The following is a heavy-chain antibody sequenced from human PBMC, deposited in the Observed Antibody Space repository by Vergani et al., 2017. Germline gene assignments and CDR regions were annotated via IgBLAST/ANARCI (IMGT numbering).Heavy chain of an antibody. V-gene: IGHV4-31*03. CDR3: AREPPDSSGGSFYSTGPGDY. CDR1: GGSISSGGYY. J-gene: IGHJ4*02. Sequence: QVQLQESGPGLVKPSQTLSLTCTVSGGSISSGGYYWSWIRQHPGKVLEWIGYLYYSGSTFYNPSLKSRVTISVDTSKNQFSLKLSSVTAADTAVYYCAREPPDSSGGSFYSTGPGDYWSQGTLVTVSS. CDR2: LYYSGST. D-gene: IGHD2-15*01.